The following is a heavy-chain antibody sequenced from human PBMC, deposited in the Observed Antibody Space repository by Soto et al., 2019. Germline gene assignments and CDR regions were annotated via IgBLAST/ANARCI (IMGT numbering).Heavy chain of an antibody. CDR1: GGTFSSYT. CDR3: AREDYGDYFYFDY. D-gene: IGHD4-17*01. J-gene: IGHJ4*02. Sequence: QVPLVQSGAEVKKPGSSVKVSCKASGGTFSSYTISWVRQAPGRGLEWMGRIIPILGIANYAQKFQGRVTITADKSTSTAYMELSSLRSEDTAVYYCAREDYGDYFYFDYWGQGTLVTVSS. V-gene: IGHV1-69*08. CDR2: IIPILGIA.